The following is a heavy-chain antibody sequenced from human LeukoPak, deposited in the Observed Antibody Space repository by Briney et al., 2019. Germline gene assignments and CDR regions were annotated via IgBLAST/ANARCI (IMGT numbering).Heavy chain of an antibody. CDR2: IYYSGNT. CDR1: GGSISGDN. CDR3: ARLNDFDI. J-gene: IGHJ3*02. V-gene: IGHV4-59*08. Sequence: PSETLSLTCTVSGGSISGDNWNWIRQPPGKGLEWVGYIYYSGNTNYNPSLKSRVTISVETYKNQFSLKLRSVTAADTAVYYYARLNDFDIWGEGTMVTVSS.